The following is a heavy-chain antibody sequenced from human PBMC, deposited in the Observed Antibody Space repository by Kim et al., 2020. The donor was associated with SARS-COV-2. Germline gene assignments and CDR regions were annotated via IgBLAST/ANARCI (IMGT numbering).Heavy chain of an antibody. D-gene: IGHD1-1*01. Sequence: GESLQISCKASGYTFTNYWIGWVRQKHGRGLEWMGAIYPGDSDTTYSPPFQGQVTMSVDKSINTVYLEWSSLRASDTAMYYCARVVSDQNWWGQGTLVTVSS. CDR2: IYPGDSDT. CDR3: ARVVSDQNW. J-gene: IGHJ4*02. V-gene: IGHV5-51*01. CDR1: GYTFTNYW.